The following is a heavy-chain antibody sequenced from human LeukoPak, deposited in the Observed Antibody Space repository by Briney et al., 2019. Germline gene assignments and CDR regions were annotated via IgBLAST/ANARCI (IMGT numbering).Heavy chain of an antibody. CDR1: GYSFTSYW. V-gene: IGHV5-51*01. D-gene: IGHD3-22*01. Sequence: GESLKISCKGSGYSFTSYWIGWVRQMPGKGLEWMGIIYPGDSDTRYSPSFQGQVTISADKSISTAYLQWSSLKASDTAMYYCARHNHYDSSGYYYEYDYYYYYMDVWGKGTTVTVSS. CDR3: ARHNHYDSSGYYYEYDYYYYYMDV. CDR2: IYPGDSDT. J-gene: IGHJ6*03.